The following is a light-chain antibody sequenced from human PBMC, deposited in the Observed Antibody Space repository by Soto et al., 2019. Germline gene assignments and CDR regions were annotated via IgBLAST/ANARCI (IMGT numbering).Light chain of an antibody. CDR2: AAS. V-gene: IGKV1-8*01. CDR3: QLYYSYPRT. CDR1: QGISSY. Sequence: AIRMTQSPSSFSASTGDRVTITCRASQGISSYLAWYQQKPGKAPKLLIYAASTLQSGVPSRFSGSGSGTDFTLTISCLQSEDLATYYCQLYYSYPRTCGQGTKVEIK. J-gene: IGKJ1*01.